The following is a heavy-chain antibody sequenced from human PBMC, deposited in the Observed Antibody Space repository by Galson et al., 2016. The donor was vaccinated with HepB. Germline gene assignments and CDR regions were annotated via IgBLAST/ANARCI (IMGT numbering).Heavy chain of an antibody. V-gene: IGHV1-46*01. CDR2: INPSGGRT. J-gene: IGHJ3*02. D-gene: IGHD2-2*01. CDR1: GYILTSYN. CDR3: ARAGHCSSASCSDSFDI. Sequence: SVKVSCKASGYILTSYNIHWVRQAPGQGLEWMGIINPSGGRTSHAQKFQGRVTMTRDTSTSTVYMELSSLRSEDTAVYYCARAGHCSSASCSDSFDIWGLGTMVTVSS.